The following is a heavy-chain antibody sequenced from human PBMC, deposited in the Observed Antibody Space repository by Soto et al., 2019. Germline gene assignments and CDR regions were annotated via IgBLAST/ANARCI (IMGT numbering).Heavy chain of an antibody. Sequence: SVKVSCKASGGTFSSYAISWVRQAPGQGLEWMGGIIPIFGTANYAQKFQGRVTITADKSTSTAYMELSSLRSEDTAVYSCARDIRAYSSGWYGTLDPSRQGTLV. J-gene: IGHJ5*02. D-gene: IGHD6-19*01. CDR2: IIPIFGTA. V-gene: IGHV1-69*06. CDR1: GGTFSSYA. CDR3: ARDIRAYSSGWYGTLDP.